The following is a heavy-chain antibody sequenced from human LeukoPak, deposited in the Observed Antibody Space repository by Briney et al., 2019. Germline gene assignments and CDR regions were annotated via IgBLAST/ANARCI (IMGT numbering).Heavy chain of an antibody. J-gene: IGHJ3*02. D-gene: IGHD3-22*01. CDR1: GYTLTSYG. Sequence: GASVKVSCKASGYTLTSYGISWVRQAPGQGLEWMGWISAYNGNTNYAQKLQGRVTMTTDTSTSTAYMELRSLRSDDAAVYYCARGGDSSGYYPADAFDIWGQGTMVTVSS. CDR3: ARGGDSSGYYPADAFDI. CDR2: ISAYNGNT. V-gene: IGHV1-18*01.